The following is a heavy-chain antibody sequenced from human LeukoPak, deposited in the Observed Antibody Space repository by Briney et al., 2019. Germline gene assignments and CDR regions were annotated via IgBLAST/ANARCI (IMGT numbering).Heavy chain of an antibody. D-gene: IGHD3-9*01. V-gene: IGHV1-2*02. CDR1: GYTFTGYY. Sequence: GSVKVSCKASGYTFTGYYMHWVRQAPGQGLEWMGWINPNSGGTNYAQKFQGRVTMTRDTSISTAYMELSRLRSDDTAVYYCAREDTILNWFDPWGQGTLVTVSS. CDR2: INPNSGGT. J-gene: IGHJ5*02. CDR3: AREDTILNWFDP.